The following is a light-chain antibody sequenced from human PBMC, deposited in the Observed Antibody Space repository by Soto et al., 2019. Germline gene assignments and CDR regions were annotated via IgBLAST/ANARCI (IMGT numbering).Light chain of an antibody. J-gene: IGLJ2*01. CDR2: SNN. V-gene: IGLV1-44*01. CDR1: SSNIGSNT. CDR3: AVWDDSLNAVV. Sequence: QSVLTQPPSASGTPGQRVTISCSGSSSNIGSNTVNWYQQLPGTAPKLFIYSNNQRPSGVPDRFSGSKSGTSASLAISGLQSEDEADYYCAVWDDSLNAVVFGGGTKLTVL.